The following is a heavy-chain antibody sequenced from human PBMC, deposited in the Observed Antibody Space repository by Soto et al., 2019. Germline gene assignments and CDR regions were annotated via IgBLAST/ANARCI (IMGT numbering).Heavy chain of an antibody. J-gene: IGHJ6*02. V-gene: IGHV3-21*01. Sequence: KPGGSLRLSCAASGFTFGSYSMNWVRQAPGKGLEWVSSISSSSSYIYYADSVKGRFTISRDNAKNSLYLQMNSLRAEDTAVYYCARGPRKQLAGERGYYYYYGMDVWGQGTTVTVSS. CDR2: ISSSSSYI. CDR1: GFTFGSYS. CDR3: ARGPRKQLAGERGYYYYYGMDV. D-gene: IGHD6-6*01.